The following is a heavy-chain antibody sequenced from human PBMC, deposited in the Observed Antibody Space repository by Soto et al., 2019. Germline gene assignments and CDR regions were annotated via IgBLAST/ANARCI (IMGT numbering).Heavy chain of an antibody. CDR2: FHPGESDT. CDR1: GYSFTTYW. V-gene: IGHV5-51*01. J-gene: IGHJ6*02. CDR3: ARHEETYYNFYGMDV. Sequence: GESLKISCESHGYSFTTYWITWVRQKPGKGLEWVGSFHPGESDTRYSPSFQGQVTISADRSLATAYLQWSSLQAADTAIYYCARHEETYYNFYGMDVWGQGTTVTVSS.